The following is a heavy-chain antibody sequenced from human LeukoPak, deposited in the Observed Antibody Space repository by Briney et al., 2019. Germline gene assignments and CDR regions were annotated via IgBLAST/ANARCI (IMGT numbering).Heavy chain of an antibody. CDR1: GFTFSTYS. V-gene: IGHV3-21*01. D-gene: IGHD2-2*01. J-gene: IGHJ6*03. CDR2: ISGGSSYI. CDR3: ARYCSSSRCPYYYHMDV. Sequence: GGSLRLSCAASGFTFSTYSMNWVRQAPGKGLEWVSSISGGSSYIYYADSVKGRFTISRDDAKNSLYLQMNSLRAEDTAVYYCARYCSSSRCPYYYHMDVWGKGTTVTVSS.